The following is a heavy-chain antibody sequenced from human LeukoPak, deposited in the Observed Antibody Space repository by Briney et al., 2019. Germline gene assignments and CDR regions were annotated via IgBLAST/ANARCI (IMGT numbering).Heavy chain of an antibody. CDR1: GYTFTSYD. V-gene: IGHV1-8*01. J-gene: IGHJ4*02. Sequence: ASAKVSCKASGYTFTSYDINWVRQATGQGLEWMGWMNPNSGNTGYAQKLQGRVTMTTDTSTSTAYMELRSLRSDDTAVYYCGVGGDGSFDYWGQGTLVTVSS. CDR2: MNPNSGNT. CDR3: GVGGDGSFDY. D-gene: IGHD4-17*01.